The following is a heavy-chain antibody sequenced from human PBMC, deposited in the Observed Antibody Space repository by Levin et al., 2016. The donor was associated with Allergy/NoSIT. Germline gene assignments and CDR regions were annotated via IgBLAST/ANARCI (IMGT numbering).Heavy chain of an antibody. Sequence: SVKVSCKASGGTFSSYAISWVRQAPGQGLEWMGGIIPIFGTANYAQKFQGRVTITADKSTSTAYMELSSLRSEDTAVYFCARGPNDYVWGVIVPPRLLRTYGMDVWGQGTTVTVSS. V-gene: IGHV1-69*06. D-gene: IGHD3-16*02. CDR3: ARGPNDYVWGVIVPPRLLRTYGMDV. J-gene: IGHJ6*02. CDR1: GGTFSSYA. CDR2: IIPIFGTA.